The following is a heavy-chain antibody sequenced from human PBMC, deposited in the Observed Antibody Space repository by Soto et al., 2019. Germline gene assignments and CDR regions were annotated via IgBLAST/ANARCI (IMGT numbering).Heavy chain of an antibody. CDR3: SGCSGGACHQNYGMDV. J-gene: IGHJ6*02. V-gene: IGHV3-21*01. CDR1: GFPFSGCT. Sequence: EVHLVESGGGLVKPGGSLRLSCAVSGFPFSGCTMNWVRQAPGKGLEWVSSISPSTSHIYYADSVKGRFTISRDNAKNSLFLQMNSLRAEDTAVYYCSGCSGGACHQNYGMDVWGQGTTVTVSS. CDR2: ISPSTSHI. D-gene: IGHD2-15*01.